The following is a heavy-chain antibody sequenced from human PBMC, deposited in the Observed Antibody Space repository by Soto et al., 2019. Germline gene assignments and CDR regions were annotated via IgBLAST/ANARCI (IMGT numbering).Heavy chain of an antibody. D-gene: IGHD1-1*01. CDR3: ARDRRVRPYNSNDLHYDGMDV. CDR2: ISAYNGNT. Sequence: ASVKVSCKASRYTFTSYGISWVRQAPGQGLEWMGWISAYNGNTNYPQKLQGRVTMTTDTSTSTAYMELRSLRSDDTAVYYCARDRRVRPYNSNDLHYDGMDVWGKGTTVTVSS. CDR1: RYTFTSYG. V-gene: IGHV1-18*01. J-gene: IGHJ6*04.